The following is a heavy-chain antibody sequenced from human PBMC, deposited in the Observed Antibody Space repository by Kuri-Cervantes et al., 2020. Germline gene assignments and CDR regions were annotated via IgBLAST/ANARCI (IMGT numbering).Heavy chain of an antibody. V-gene: IGHV3-23*01. CDR1: GFTFSSYA. CDR2: ISGNGETT. CDR3: ARIPRGHSAYDDYYYMDV. D-gene: IGHD5-12*01. J-gene: IGHJ6*03. Sequence: GESLKISCAASGFTFSSYAMSWVRQAPGKGLEWVSVISGNGETTYYADSVKGRFTISRDNSKNTLYLQMNSLRAEDTAVYYCARIPRGHSAYDDYYYMDVWGKGTTVTVSS.